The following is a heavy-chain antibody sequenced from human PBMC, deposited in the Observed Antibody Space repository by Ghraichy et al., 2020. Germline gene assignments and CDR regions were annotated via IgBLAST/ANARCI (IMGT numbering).Heavy chain of an antibody. D-gene: IGHD3-3*01. J-gene: IGHJ6*02. V-gene: IGHV3-11*06. Sequence: GESLNISCAASGFTFSDYYMSWIRQAPGKGLEWVSYISSSSSYTNYADSVKGRFTISRDNAKNSLYLQMNSLRAEDTAVYYCARYDFWSGYYARARSSVWGYGMDVWGQGTTVTVSS. CDR3: ARYDFWSGYYARARSSVWGYGMDV. CDR1: GFTFSDYY. CDR2: ISSSSSYT.